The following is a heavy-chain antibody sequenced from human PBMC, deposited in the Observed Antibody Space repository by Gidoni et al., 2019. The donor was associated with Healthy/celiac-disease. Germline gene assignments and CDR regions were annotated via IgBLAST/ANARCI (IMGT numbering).Heavy chain of an antibody. CDR2: ISGSGGST. CDR1: GFTFSSYA. CDR3: AKSQAIAVAGTTELGY. J-gene: IGHJ4*02. V-gene: IGHV3-23*01. Sequence: EVQLLESGGGLVPPGGSLRLSCAASGFTFSSYAMSWVRQAPGKGLEWVSAISGSGGSTYYADSVKGRFTISRDNSKNTLYLQMNSLRAEDTDVYYCAKSQAIAVAGTTELGYWGQGTLVTVSS. D-gene: IGHD6-19*01.